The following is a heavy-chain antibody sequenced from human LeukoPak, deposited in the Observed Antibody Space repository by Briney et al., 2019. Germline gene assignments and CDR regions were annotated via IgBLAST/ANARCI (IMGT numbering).Heavy chain of an antibody. CDR3: ARGRVSSSTWYSTYYYFFYMDF. CDR2: ADHTGST. J-gene: IGHJ6*03. Sequence: SETLSLTCTVSDDSITMYYWTWIRQPPGKGLEWIGYADHTGSTKFNPSLNGRVSISRDTSNNFFSLRLRSVTAADTAVYFCARGRVSSSTWYSTYYYFFYMDFWGKGTTVTVSS. D-gene: IGHD4-11*01. V-gene: IGHV4-59*01. CDR1: DDSITMYY.